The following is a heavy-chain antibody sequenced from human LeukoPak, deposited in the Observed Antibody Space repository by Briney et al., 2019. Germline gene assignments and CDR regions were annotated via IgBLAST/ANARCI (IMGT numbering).Heavy chain of an antibody. CDR2: IYYSGST. CDR1: GGSISSSSYY. Sequence: SETLSLTCTVSGGSISSSSYYWGWIRQPPGKGLEWIGSIYYSGSTYYNPSLKSRVTISVDTSKNQFSLKLSSVTAADTAVYYCATVGSRLLGLDYWGRGPLVTVSS. J-gene: IGHJ4*02. V-gene: IGHV4-39*07. D-gene: IGHD3-16*01. CDR3: ATVGSRLLGLDY.